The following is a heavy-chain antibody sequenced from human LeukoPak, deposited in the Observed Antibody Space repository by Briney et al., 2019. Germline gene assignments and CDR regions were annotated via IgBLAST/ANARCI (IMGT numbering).Heavy chain of an antibody. CDR1: GYTFTGKY. J-gene: IGHJ4*02. D-gene: IGHD6-19*01. CDR2: INPNSGGT. CDR3: ARDAGYSSGCYNDY. Sequence: GASVKVSCKASGYTFTGKYMHWVRQAPGQGLEWMGWINPNSGGTNYAQKFQDRVTMTRDTSISTAYMELSRLRSDDTAVYYCARDAGYSSGCYNDYWGQGTLVTVSS. V-gene: IGHV1-2*02.